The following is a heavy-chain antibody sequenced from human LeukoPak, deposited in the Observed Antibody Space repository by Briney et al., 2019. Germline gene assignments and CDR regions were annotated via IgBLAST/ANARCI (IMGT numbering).Heavy chain of an antibody. CDR1: GGSVSSGSYS. CDR2: IYYSGST. D-gene: IGHD6-13*01. V-gene: IGHV4-61*01. J-gene: IGHJ4*02. Sequence: SETLSLTGTVSGGSVSSGSYSWNWIRQPPGKGLEWIGYIYYSGSTNYNPSLKSRVTISVDTSKNQFSLKLSSVTAADTAVYYCARVGGIAAPYYIDFWGQGTLVTVSS. CDR3: ARVGGIAAPYYIDF.